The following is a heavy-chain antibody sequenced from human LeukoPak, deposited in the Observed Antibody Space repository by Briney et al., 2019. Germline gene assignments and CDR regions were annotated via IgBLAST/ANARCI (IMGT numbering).Heavy chain of an antibody. CDR1: GFNFYSYR. CDR3: ARAFDGYSEDY. V-gene: IGHV3-21*01. D-gene: IGHD5-24*01. CDR2: FTSDSSSTSI. J-gene: IGHJ4*02. Sequence: GGSLRLSCAASGFNFYSYRMNWVRQAPGQGLEWVSSFTSDSSSTSINYADSVKGRFTISRDNAKNSLYLQMTSLRADDTAVYYCARAFDGYSEDYWGQGTLVTVSP.